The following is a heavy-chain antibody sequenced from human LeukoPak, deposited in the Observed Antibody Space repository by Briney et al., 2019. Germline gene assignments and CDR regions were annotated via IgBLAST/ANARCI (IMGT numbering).Heavy chain of an antibody. CDR3: ASLSAPVDAFDI. CDR1: GFTFSSYS. V-gene: IGHV3-48*01. CDR2: ISSSSSTI. Sequence: GGSLRLSCAASGFTFSSYSMNWVRQAPGKGLEWVSYISSSSSTIYYADSVKGRFTISRDNAKNSLYLQMNSLRAEDTAVYYCASLSAPVDAFDIWGQGTMVTVSS. J-gene: IGHJ3*02.